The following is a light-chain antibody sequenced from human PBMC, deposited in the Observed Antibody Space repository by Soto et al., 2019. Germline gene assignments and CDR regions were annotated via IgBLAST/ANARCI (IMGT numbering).Light chain of an antibody. V-gene: IGKV1-39*01. Sequence: KTQYASCVSASGRARVTLTCRASQSISSYLNWYQQKPGKAPKLQIYAASSLQSGVPSRFSGSGSGTDFTLAISSLLPEDFATYYSQQSYRTPITYGQGTRLEIK. CDR2: AAS. J-gene: IGKJ5*01. CDR1: QSISSY. CDR3: QQSYRTPIT.